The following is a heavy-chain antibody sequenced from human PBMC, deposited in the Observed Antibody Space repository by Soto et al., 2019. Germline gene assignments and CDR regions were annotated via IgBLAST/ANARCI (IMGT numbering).Heavy chain of an antibody. CDR2: ISGSGGST. CDR3: AKGQLDYYDSSGYYLR. J-gene: IGHJ4*02. V-gene: IGHV3-23*01. D-gene: IGHD3-22*01. Sequence: GGSLRLSCAASGFTFSSYAMSWVRQAPGKGLEWVSAISGSGGSTHYADSVKGRFTISRDNSKNTLYLQMNSLRAEDTAVYYCAKGQLDYYDSSGYYLRWGQGTLVTVSS. CDR1: GFTFSSYA.